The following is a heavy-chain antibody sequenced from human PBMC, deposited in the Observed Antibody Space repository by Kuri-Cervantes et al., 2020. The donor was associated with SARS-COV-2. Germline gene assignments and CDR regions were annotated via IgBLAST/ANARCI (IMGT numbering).Heavy chain of an antibody. CDR3: ARDPRYLARGGGFDY. Sequence: SETLSLTCAVSGGSISSSNWWSWVRQPPGKGLEWIGEIYHSGSTNYNPSLKSQVTISVDTSKNQFSLKLSSVTAADTAVYYCARDPRYLARGGGFDYWGQGTLVTVSS. CDR2: IYHSGST. J-gene: IGHJ4*02. D-gene: IGHD1-14*01. CDR1: GGSISSSNW. V-gene: IGHV4-4*02.